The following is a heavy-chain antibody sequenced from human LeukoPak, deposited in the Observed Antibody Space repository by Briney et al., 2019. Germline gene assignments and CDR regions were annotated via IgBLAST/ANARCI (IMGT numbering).Heavy chain of an antibody. D-gene: IGHD6-13*01. CDR3: ARCISAAGTSNWYFDL. CDR2: IWNDESNK. Sequence: GGSLRLSCAASRFTFSSHGMHWVRQAPGKGLEWVAVIWNDESNKYYADSVKGRFTISRDNAKNSFYLQMNSLRAGDTAVYYCARCISAAGTSNWYFDLWGPGTLVTVSS. CDR1: RFTFSSHG. J-gene: IGHJ2*01. V-gene: IGHV3-33*01.